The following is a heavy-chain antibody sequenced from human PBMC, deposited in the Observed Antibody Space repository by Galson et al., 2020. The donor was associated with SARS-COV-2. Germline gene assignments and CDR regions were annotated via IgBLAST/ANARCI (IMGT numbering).Heavy chain of an antibody. V-gene: IGHV3-23*01. D-gene: IGHD6-13*01. J-gene: IGHJ4*02. CDR2: ITGSGGET. CDR3: AKGMESSIWYTLIDY. CDR1: GFTFSNYD. Sequence: GESLKISCAASGFTFSNYDMRWVRQAPGKGLEWVSGITGSGGETFYTDSVKGRFTTSRDNSKNTLYLQMIRLRVEDTAVYYCAKGMESSIWYTLIDYWGQGTLVTVSS.